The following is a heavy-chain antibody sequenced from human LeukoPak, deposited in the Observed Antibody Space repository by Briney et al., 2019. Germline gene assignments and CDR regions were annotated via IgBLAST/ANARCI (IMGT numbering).Heavy chain of an antibody. CDR3: ARGGDYYGSGSYSP. Sequence: GGSLRLSCAASGFTFSSYSMNWVRQAPGKGLEWVSYISSSSSTIYYADSVKGRFTISRDNAKSSLYLQMNSLRDEDTAVYYCARGGDYYGSGSYSPWGQGTLVTVSS. CDR2: ISSSSSTI. J-gene: IGHJ5*02. CDR1: GFTFSSYS. D-gene: IGHD3-10*01. V-gene: IGHV3-48*02.